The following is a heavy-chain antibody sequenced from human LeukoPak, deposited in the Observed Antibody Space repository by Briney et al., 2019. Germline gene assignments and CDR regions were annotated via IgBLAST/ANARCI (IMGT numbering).Heavy chain of an antibody. CDR3: ARGGEGFDY. D-gene: IGHD3-10*01. CDR1: GFTFYSYW. J-gene: IGHJ4*02. CDR2: INGDGSTS. Sequence: GGSLRLSCAASGFTFYSYWMHWVRQAPGKGLVWVSCINGDGSTSNYADSVKGRFTISRDNAKNSLYLQMNSLRAEDTALYHCARGGEGFDYWGQGTLVTVSS. V-gene: IGHV3-74*01.